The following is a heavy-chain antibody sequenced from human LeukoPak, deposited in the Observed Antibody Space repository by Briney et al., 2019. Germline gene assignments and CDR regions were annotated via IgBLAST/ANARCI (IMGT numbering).Heavy chain of an antibody. Sequence: SQTLSLTCTVSGGSISSGGYYWSWIRQHPGKGLEWIGYIYYSGSTYYNPSLKSRVTISVDTSKNQFSLKLSPVTAADTAVYYCARDREYDSSGYYYRAGLFDIWGQGTMVTVSS. CDR2: IYYSGST. D-gene: IGHD3-22*01. CDR3: ARDREYDSSGYYYRAGLFDI. J-gene: IGHJ3*02. CDR1: GGSISSGGYY. V-gene: IGHV4-31*03.